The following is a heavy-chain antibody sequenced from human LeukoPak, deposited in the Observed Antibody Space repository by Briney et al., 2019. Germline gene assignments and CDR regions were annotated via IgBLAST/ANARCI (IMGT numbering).Heavy chain of an antibody. CDR2: IKSDGST. CDR3: ARAPSEIGGYYPEYFRH. J-gene: IGHJ1*01. CDR1: GFTFISYW. V-gene: IGHV3-74*01. Sequence: GGSLRLSCAASGFTFISYWMHWVRQAPGKGLVWVSRIKSDGSTNYADSVKGRFTISRENAKNTLSLQMNSRRAEDTGVYYCARAPSEIGGYYPEYFRHWGQGTLVTVSS. D-gene: IGHD3-22*01.